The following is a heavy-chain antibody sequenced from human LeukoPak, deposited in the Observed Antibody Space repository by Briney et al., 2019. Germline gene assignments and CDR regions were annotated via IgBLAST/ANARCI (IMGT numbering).Heavy chain of an antibody. CDR1: GGSLSGNY. V-gene: IGHV4-34*01. CDR2: INYDGHT. Sequence: SETLSLTCAVHGGSLSGNYWNWVRQTPGKGPEWLGDINYDGHTNYNPSLESRLTISVDSSKNQCALTLRSVTAADAAVYYCAVLMRHYGIDVWGQGTTVTVSS. J-gene: IGHJ6*02. D-gene: IGHD3-9*01. CDR3: AVLMRHYGIDV.